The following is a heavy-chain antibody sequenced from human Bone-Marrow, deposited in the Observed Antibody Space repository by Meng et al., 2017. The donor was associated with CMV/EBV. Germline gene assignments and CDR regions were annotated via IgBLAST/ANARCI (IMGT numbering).Heavy chain of an antibody. CDR2: INPNSGVT. J-gene: IGHJ6*02. CDR3: ARADYGDTYYYGMDV. V-gene: IGHV1-2*02. Sequence: ASVKVSCKASGYTFTGYYMHWVRQAPGQGLEWMGWINPNSGVTNYAQKFQGRVTMTRDTSISTAYKELSRLRCDDTAVYYCARADYGDTYYYGMDVWGQGTTVTVSS. CDR1: GYTFTGYY. D-gene: IGHD4-17*01.